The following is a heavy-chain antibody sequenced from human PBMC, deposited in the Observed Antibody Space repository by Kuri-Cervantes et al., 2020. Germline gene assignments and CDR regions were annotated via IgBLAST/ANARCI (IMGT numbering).Heavy chain of an antibody. CDR1: GYTFTYRY. V-gene: IGHV1-46*01. J-gene: IGHJ4*02. CDR2: MNPNSGNI. CDR3: ARDSRLFDY. Sequence: ASVKVSCKASGYTFTYRYLHWVRQAPGQGLEWMGWMNPNSGNIGYAQKFQGRVTMTRDTSTSTVYVELSSLRSEDTAVYYCARDSRLFDYWGQGTLVTVSS. D-gene: IGHD2-2*01.